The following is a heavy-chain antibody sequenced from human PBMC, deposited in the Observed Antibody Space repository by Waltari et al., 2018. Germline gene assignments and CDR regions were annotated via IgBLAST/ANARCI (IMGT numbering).Heavy chain of an antibody. Sequence: QVQLQQSGPGLVKPSQTLSLTCAVSGDRVSVNSADALNWIRQSPSRGLEWVGRTYYRSKWSNEYSVSVRSRITINPDTSKNQFSLHLNSVTPEDTAVYYCARGSSSSFDSWGQGILVTVSS. V-gene: IGHV6-1*01. CDR2: TYYRSKWSN. D-gene: IGHD6-13*01. CDR1: GDRVSVNSADA. J-gene: IGHJ4*02. CDR3: ARGSSSSFDS.